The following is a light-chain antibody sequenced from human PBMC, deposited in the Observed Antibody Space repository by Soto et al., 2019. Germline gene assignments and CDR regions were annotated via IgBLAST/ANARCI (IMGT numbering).Light chain of an antibody. CDR2: GAS. Sequence: EIVMTQSPATLSVSPGERATLSCRASQSVSSNLAWYPQKPGQAPRLLIYGASTRATGIPARFSGSGSGTECTLTISSLQSEDFSTYYCQQYNSYSSTFGHGTKLEVK. J-gene: IGKJ1*01. CDR1: QSVSSN. V-gene: IGKV3-15*01. CDR3: QQYNSYSST.